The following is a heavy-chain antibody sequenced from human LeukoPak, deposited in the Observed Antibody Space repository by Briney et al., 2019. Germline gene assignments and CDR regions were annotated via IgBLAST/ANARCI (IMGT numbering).Heavy chain of an antibody. CDR1: GGSISSSSYY. CDR2: IYYSGST. J-gene: IGHJ4*02. Sequence: SETLSLTCTVSGGSISSSSYYWGWIRQPPGKGLEWIGSIYYSGSTYYNPSLKSRVTISVDTSKNQFSLKLSSVTAADTAVYYCARDLDLALDDNPVLDYWGQGILVTVSS. V-gene: IGHV4-39*02. CDR3: ARDLDLALDDNPVLDY. D-gene: IGHD1-14*01.